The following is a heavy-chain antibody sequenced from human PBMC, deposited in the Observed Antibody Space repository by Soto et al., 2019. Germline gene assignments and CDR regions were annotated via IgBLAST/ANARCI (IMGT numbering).Heavy chain of an antibody. Sequence: AETLSITCNVSGDTIISITYYWCCIRQPTAKGLEGTGRCYYAGTTYYNPSLKRPGAMSGDTSKNQSSLKLTSVTAADTAVYYRSTNGRGYSGYDYDYWGQGILVTVS. D-gene: IGHD5-12*01. CDR1: GDTIISITYY. J-gene: IGHJ4*02. CDR3: STNGRGYSGYDYDY. CDR2: CYYAGTT. V-gene: IGHV4-39*01.